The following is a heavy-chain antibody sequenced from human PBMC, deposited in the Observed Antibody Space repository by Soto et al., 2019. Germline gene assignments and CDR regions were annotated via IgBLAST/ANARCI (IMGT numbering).Heavy chain of an antibody. CDR3: ARDTVTAMSPYYYYYGMDV. Sequence: AASVKVSCKASGGTFSSYAISWVRQAPGQGLEWMGGIIPIFGTANYAQKFQGRVTITADESTSTAYMELSSLRSEDTAVYYCARDTVTAMSPYYYYYGMDVWGQGTSVTVSS. V-gene: IGHV1-69*13. J-gene: IGHJ6*02. D-gene: IGHD5-18*01. CDR1: GGTFSSYA. CDR2: IIPIFGTA.